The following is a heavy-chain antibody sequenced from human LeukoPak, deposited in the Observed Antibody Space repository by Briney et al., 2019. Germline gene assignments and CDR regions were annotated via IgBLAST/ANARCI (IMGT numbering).Heavy chain of an antibody. CDR1: GFTFSSYS. CDR2: IGGSSSYI. V-gene: IGHV3-21*01. Sequence: GGSLRLSCAASGFTFSSYSMNWVRQAPGKGLEWVSSIGGSSSYIYHADSVKGRFTISRDNAKNSLYLQMDSLRAEDTAVYYCARLYDSSGYYFGYWGQGTLVTVSS. D-gene: IGHD3-22*01. CDR3: ARLYDSSGYYFGY. J-gene: IGHJ4*02.